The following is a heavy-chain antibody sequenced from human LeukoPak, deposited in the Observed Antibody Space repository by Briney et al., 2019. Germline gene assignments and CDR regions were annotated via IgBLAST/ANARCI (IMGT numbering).Heavy chain of an antibody. CDR1: GFTFSSYA. J-gene: IGHJ4*02. Sequence: GGSLRLSCAASGFTFSSYAMSWVRQAPGKGLQWVSAISGSGGSTYYADSVKGRFTISRDNSKNTLYLQMNSLRAEDTAVYYCAKASAMIVVVSKHFDYWGQGTLVTVSS. CDR2: ISGSGGST. V-gene: IGHV3-23*01. D-gene: IGHD3-22*01. CDR3: AKASAMIVVVSKHFDY.